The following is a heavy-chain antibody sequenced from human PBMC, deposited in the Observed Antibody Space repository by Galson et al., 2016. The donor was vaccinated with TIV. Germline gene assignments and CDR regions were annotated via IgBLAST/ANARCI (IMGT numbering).Heavy chain of an antibody. CDR3: ARPPYWGGDFFKYDS. CDR2: INAGNGNT. Sequence: SVKVSCKAAGYTFTNYAMHWVRQAPGQRLEWMGWINAGNGNTKYSQKFQGRVTITRDTSANTAYMELSSLRSEDTAMYYCARPPYWGGDFFKYDSWGQGTLVTVSA. CDR1: GYTFTNYA. J-gene: IGHJ4*02. D-gene: IGHD2-21*01. V-gene: IGHV1-3*01.